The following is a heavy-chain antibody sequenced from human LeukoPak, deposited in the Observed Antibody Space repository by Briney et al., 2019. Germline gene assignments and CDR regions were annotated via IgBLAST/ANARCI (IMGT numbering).Heavy chain of an antibody. V-gene: IGHV5-10-1*01. CDR1: AXRFTNYW. D-gene: IGHD3-22*01. CDR2: IDPGDSQT. CDR3: ARHSSVLNSFDP. J-gene: IGHJ5*02. Sequence: GDSLRISFKGSAXRFTNYWISWVRQMPGKGLEWMGRIDPGDSQTNYSPSFQGHVTISADKSISTAYLQWSSLKASDTAMYYCARHSSVLNSFDPWGQGTLVTVSS.